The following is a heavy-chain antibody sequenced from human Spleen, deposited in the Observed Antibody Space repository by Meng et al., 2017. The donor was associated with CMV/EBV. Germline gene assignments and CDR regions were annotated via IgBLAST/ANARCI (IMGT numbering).Heavy chain of an antibody. CDR2: ISYDGSNK. D-gene: IGHD2-8*01. CDR1: GFTFSSYA. J-gene: IGHJ4*02. Sequence: GESLKISCAASGFTFSSYAMHWVRQAPGKGLEWVAVISYDGSNKYYADSVKGRFTISRDNSKNTLYLQMNSLRAEDTAVYYCARDGVSTPNWGQGTLVTVSS. V-gene: IGHV3-30*04. CDR3: ARDGVSTPN.